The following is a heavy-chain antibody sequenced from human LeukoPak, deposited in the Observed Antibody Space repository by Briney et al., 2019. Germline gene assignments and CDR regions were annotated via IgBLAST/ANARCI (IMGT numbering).Heavy chain of an antibody. CDR2: IKEDGSEK. CDR1: GFTFSSYW. V-gene: IGHV3-7*04. D-gene: IGHD1-26*01. CDR3: ARDHHPSYYLPDY. J-gene: IGHJ4*02. Sequence: PGGSLRLSCAVSGFTFSSYWMTWVRQAPGKGLEWVASIKEDGSEKYYEDSVKGRFTISRDNAKNSLYLQMNSLRAEDTAVYYCARDHHPSYYLPDYRGQGTLVTVSS.